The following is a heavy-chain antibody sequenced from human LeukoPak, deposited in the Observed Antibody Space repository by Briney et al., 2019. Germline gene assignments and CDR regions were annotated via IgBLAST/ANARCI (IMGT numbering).Heavy chain of an antibody. CDR3: AKDRHYVGTLDS. J-gene: IGHJ4*02. CDR2: ISFDERNE. V-gene: IGHV3-30*18. D-gene: IGHD3-10*02. Sequence: HPGGSLRLSCAASGFTFSSYGMHWVRQAPGQGLEWVAVISFDERNEYFADSVKGRFTISRDNSKNTLYLQMNSLRAEDTAVYYCAKDRHYVGTLDSWGQGTLVTVSS. CDR1: GFTFSSYG.